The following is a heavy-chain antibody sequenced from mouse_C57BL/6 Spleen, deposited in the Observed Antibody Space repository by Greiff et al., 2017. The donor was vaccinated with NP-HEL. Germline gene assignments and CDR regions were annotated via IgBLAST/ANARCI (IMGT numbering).Heavy chain of an antibody. D-gene: IGHD2-1*01. CDR2: ISSGGSYT. J-gene: IGHJ3*01. CDR3: ARHGNYDPFSY. Sequence: EVQGVESGGDLVKPGGSLKLSCAASGFTFSSYGMSWVRQTPDKRLEWVANISSGGSYTYYPDSVKGRFTLSRDNAKNTLYLQRSSLKTEDTAMDYCARHGNYDPFSYWGQGTLVTVSA. V-gene: IGHV5-6*01. CDR1: GFTFSSYG.